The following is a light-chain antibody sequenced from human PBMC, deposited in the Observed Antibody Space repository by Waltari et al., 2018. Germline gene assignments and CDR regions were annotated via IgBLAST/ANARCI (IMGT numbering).Light chain of an antibody. CDR3: QVWHTSTDLWV. J-gene: IGLJ3*02. CDR2: YDG. V-gene: IGLV3-21*04. Sequence: SYVLTQPPSVSVAPGQTARITCGGNNIGRESVHWYQPKTGQAPVLVIYYDGGRPSGIPERFSGSNSGDTATLTITGVEAGDEADYYCQVWHTSTDLWVFGGGTKLTVL. CDR1: NIGRES.